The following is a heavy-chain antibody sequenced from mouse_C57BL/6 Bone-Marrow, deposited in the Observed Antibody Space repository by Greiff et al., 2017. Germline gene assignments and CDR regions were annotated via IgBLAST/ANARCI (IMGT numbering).Heavy chain of an antibody. Sequence: DVMLVESGGGLVKPGGSLKLSCAASGFTFSDYGMHWVRQAPEKGLEWVAYISSGSSTIYYADTVKGRFTISRDNAKNTLFLQMTSLRSEDTAMYYCARPRNWSWFAYWGQGTLVTVSA. CDR2: ISSGSSTI. CDR3: ARPRNWSWFAY. V-gene: IGHV5-17*01. CDR1: GFTFSDYG. J-gene: IGHJ3*01. D-gene: IGHD4-1*01.